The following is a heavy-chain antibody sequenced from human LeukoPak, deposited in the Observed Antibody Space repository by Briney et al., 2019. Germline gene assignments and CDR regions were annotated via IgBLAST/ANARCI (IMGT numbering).Heavy chain of an antibody. CDR3: ARSNMVRGVISFDP. D-gene: IGHD3-10*01. Sequence: ASVKVSCKASGYTFTSYAMHWVRQAPGQRLEWMGWINAGSGNTKYSQKFQGRVTITRDTSASTAYMELSSLRSEDTAVYYCARSNMVRGVISFDPWGQGTLVTVSS. J-gene: IGHJ5*02. CDR1: GYTFTSYA. V-gene: IGHV1-3*01. CDR2: INAGSGNT.